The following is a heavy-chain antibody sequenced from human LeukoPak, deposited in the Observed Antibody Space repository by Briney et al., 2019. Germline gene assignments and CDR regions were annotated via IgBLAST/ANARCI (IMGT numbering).Heavy chain of an antibody. V-gene: IGHV1-2*02. CDR2: INPNSGGT. D-gene: IGHD6-13*01. CDR1: GYTFTGYY. J-gene: IGHJ4*02. CDR3: ARVLFSSSWFLPFDY. Sequence: ASVKVSCKASGYTFTGYYMHWVRQAPGQGLEWMGWINPNSGGTNYAQKFQGRVTMTRDTSISTAYMELSGLRSDDTAVYYCARVLFSSSWFLPFDYWGQGTLVTVSS.